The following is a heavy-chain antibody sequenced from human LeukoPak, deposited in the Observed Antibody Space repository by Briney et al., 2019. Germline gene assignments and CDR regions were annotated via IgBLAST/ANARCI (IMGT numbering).Heavy chain of an antibody. Sequence: PSETLSLTCAVYGGPFSGYYWSWIRQPPGKGLEWIGEINHSGSTNYNPSLKSRVTISVDTSKNQFSLKLSSVTAADTAVYYCVPPTFDYWGQGTLVTVSS. D-gene: IGHD1-14*01. CDR2: INHSGST. J-gene: IGHJ4*02. CDR1: GGPFSGYY. CDR3: VPPTFDY. V-gene: IGHV4-34*01.